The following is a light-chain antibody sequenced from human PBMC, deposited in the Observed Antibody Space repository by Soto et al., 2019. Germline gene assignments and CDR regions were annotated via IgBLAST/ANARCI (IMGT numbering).Light chain of an antibody. Sequence: DIQMTQSPSSLSASLGDRVTITCRASQGMSNYLAWYQQKPGKVPKLLIYAASTLQSGVPSRFSGTGSGTDFTLTISSLQPEDVATYYCQKYNSAALTFGGGTKVEIK. CDR2: AAS. V-gene: IGKV1-27*01. CDR3: QKYNSAALT. J-gene: IGKJ4*01. CDR1: QGMSNY.